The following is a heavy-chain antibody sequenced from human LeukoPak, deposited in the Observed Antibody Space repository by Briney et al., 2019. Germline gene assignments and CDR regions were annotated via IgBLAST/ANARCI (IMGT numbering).Heavy chain of an antibody. V-gene: IGHV3-48*03. D-gene: IGHD3-22*01. CDR3: ARDSYYYDSSGYLSY. Sequence: PGGSLRLSCAASGFTCSSYEMNWVRQAPGKGLEWVSYISSSGTTIYYADSVKGRFTISRDNAKNSLYLQMNSLRAEDTAVYYCARDSYYYDSSGYLSYWGQGTLVTVSS. J-gene: IGHJ4*02. CDR2: ISSSGTTI. CDR1: GFTCSSYE.